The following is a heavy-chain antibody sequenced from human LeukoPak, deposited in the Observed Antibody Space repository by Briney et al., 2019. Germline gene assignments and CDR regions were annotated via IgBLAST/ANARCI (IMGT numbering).Heavy chain of an antibody. J-gene: IGHJ4*02. D-gene: IGHD3-9*01. Sequence: SETLSLTCTVSGDSISSYYWSWIRQPPGKGLEWIGYIYYSGSTNYNPSLKSRVTISVDTSKNQFSLKLTSVTAADTAVYYCARGEGNILTGFLVYWGQGTLVTVSS. CDR3: ARGEGNILTGFLVY. CDR2: IYYSGST. V-gene: IGHV4-59*01. CDR1: GDSISSYY.